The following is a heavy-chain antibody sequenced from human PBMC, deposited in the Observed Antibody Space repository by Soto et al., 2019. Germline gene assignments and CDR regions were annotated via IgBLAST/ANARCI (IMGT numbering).Heavy chain of an antibody. J-gene: IGHJ4*02. CDR3: ARSRYTGTYSGRFLDY. D-gene: IGHD2-15*01. CDR1: GFTFSSFG. V-gene: IGHV3-30*03. CDR2: ISFDGSKT. Sequence: SLRLSCAASGFTFSSFGMHWVRQAPGKGPEWVAFISFDGSKTYYLDSVKGRCTVSRDNSKKTVYLQMTSLRAEDTAMYFCARSRYTGTYSGRFLDYWGQGSLVTVSS.